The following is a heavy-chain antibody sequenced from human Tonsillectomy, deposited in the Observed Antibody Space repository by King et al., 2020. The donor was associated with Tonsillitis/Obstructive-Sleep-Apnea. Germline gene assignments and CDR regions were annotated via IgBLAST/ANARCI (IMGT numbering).Heavy chain of an antibody. V-gene: IGHV1-46*01. CDR1: GYTFSSYY. CDR3: AGASGRDGYNMGVGAFDI. J-gene: IGHJ3*02. Sequence: QLVQSGAEVKKPGASVKVSCKASGYTFSSYYIHWVRQAPGQGLEWMGIIKPSGGSTTHAQRFQGRVTMTRDTSTSTLYMELTNLRSEDTALYYCAGASGRDGYNMGVGAFDIWGQGTMVTVSS. D-gene: IGHD5-24*01. CDR2: IKPSGGST.